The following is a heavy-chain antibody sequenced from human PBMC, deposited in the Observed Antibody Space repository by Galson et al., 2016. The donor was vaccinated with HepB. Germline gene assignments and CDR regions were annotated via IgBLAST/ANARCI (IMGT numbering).Heavy chain of an antibody. CDR3: AGNFYDNGDYEGAFDI. V-gene: IGHV3-11*06. D-gene: IGHD4-17*01. Sequence: SLRLSCAASGFTFGDYYMNWVRQAPGKGLEWISYISISSSYSNYADSVKGRFTISRDNAKNSLYLQMNSLRAGDTAVYYCAGNFYDNGDYEGAFDIWGQGTVVTVSS. CDR1: GFTFGDYY. CDR2: ISISSSYS. J-gene: IGHJ3*02.